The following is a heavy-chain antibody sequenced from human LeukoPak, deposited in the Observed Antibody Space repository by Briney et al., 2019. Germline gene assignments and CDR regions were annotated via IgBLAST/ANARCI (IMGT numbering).Heavy chain of an antibody. V-gene: IGHV5-51*01. CDR3: ARRLKNSNGWTFDY. J-gene: IGHJ4*02. D-gene: IGHD6-19*01. CDR1: GYIFTIYW. Sequence: MTGESLQISCKGSGYIFTIYWIGWVRQLPGKGLEWMGIIYPGDSDTRYSPSFQGQVTISADRSINTAYLQWSSLKASDTAIYYCARRLKNSNGWTFDYWGQGTLVTVSS. CDR2: IYPGDSDT.